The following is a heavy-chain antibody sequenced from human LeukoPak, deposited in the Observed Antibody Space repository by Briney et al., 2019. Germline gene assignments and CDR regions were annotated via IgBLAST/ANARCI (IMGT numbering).Heavy chain of an antibody. V-gene: IGHV3-30-3*01. J-gene: IGHJ3*02. CDR2: ISNDGTTE. D-gene: IGHD6-13*01. CDR3: ARAGSSSWYLKAYAFDI. Sequence: QPGGSLRLSCVASGFNFSPYAVHWVRQAPGKGLEWVAMISNDGTTESYTDSVKGRFTISRDNFNNALYLQMNGLRLEDTAVYYCARAGSSSWYLKAYAFDIWGQGTMVTVSS. CDR1: GFNFSPYA.